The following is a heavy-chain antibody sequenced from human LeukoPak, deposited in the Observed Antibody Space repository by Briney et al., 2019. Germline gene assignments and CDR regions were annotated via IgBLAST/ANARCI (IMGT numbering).Heavy chain of an antibody. J-gene: IGHJ6*03. D-gene: IGHD5-12*01. CDR2: INPNSGGT. Sequence: ASVKVSCKASGYTFTGYYMHWVRQAPGQGLEWMGWINPNSGGTNYAQKFQGRVTMTRDTSISTAYMELSRLRSDDTAVYYCARDKGYPYYYYYYMDVWSKGTTVTVSS. CDR1: GYTFTGYY. V-gene: IGHV1-2*02. CDR3: ARDKGYPYYYYYYMDV.